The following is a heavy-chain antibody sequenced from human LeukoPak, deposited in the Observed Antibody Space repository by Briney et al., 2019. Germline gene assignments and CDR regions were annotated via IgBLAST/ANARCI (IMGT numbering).Heavy chain of an antibody. Sequence: SETLSLTCTVSGDSISSYYWSWIRQPPGKGLEWIGYIYYSGSTYYNPSLKSRVTISVDTSKNQFSLKLSSVTAADTAVYYCARGHCSSTSCAAGWFDPWGQGTLVTVSS. CDR3: ARGHCSSTSCAAGWFDP. D-gene: IGHD2-2*01. V-gene: IGHV4-59*01. CDR1: GDSISSYY. J-gene: IGHJ5*02. CDR2: IYYSGST.